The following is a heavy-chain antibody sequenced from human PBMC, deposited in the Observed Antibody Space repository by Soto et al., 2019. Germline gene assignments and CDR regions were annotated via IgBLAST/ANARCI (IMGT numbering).Heavy chain of an antibody. Sequence: QVQLQESGPGLVKPSETLSLTCTVSGGSISSYYWSWIRQPAGKGLECIGRIYTSGSTNYNPSLKSRVTMSVDTSKNQFSLKLSSVTAADTAVYYCARDLTAAEYYGMDVWGQGTTVTVSS. V-gene: IGHV4-4*07. D-gene: IGHD6-13*01. CDR3: ARDLTAAEYYGMDV. CDR2: IYTSGST. J-gene: IGHJ6*02. CDR1: GGSISSYY.